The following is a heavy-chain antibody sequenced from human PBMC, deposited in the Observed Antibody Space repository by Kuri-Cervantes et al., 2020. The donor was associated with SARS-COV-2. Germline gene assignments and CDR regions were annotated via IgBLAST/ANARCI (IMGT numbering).Heavy chain of an antibody. J-gene: IGHJ4*02. CDR2: VHYSGTT. Sequence: ESLKISCDVSGDSISSTYWSWIRQPPGRGLEWIGFVHYSGTTSYSPSLKSRVTMSVDTSKNHFSLKLSSVTTADTAVYYCARGGWSPDCWGQGTLVTVSS. CDR1: GDSISSTY. V-gene: IGHV4-59*01. CDR3: ARGGWSPDC. D-gene: IGHD6-19*01.